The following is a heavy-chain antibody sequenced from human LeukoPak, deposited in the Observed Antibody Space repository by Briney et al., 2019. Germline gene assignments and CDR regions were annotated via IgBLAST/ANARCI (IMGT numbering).Heavy chain of an antibody. J-gene: IGHJ1*01. CDR2: IHFSGTI. V-gene: IGHV4-31*11. Sequence: PSQTLSLTCEVSGASVTATNYYWTWIRQRPGKGPEWIGHIHFSGTIYYSPSLQTRATISVDASKNQFSLRLSSLTAADTAVYFCSRGNDDSKIHHWGPGTLVTVSS. D-gene: IGHD3-22*01. CDR1: GASVTATNYY. CDR3: SRGNDDSKIHH.